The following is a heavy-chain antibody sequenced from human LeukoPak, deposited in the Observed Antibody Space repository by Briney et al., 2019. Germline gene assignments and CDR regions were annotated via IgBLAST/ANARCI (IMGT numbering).Heavy chain of an antibody. D-gene: IGHD6-13*01. Sequence: SQTLSLTCAVSGASISRSNWWCGGRQSRGWGREWIGVIYDNGSTNYNPSMKGRVTISVDKSKNYFSLKLSSVTAADTAVYYCASPRAERSTWYAVDYWGRGTLVTVSA. V-gene: IGHV4-4*02. J-gene: IGHJ4*02. CDR3: ASPRAERSTWYAVDY. CDR2: IYDNGST. CDR1: GASISRSNW.